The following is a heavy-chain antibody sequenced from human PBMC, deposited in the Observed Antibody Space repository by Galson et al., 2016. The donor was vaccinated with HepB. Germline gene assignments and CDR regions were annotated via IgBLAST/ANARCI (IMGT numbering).Heavy chain of an antibody. V-gene: IGHV1-24*01. J-gene: IGHJ4*02. CDR1: GYTLTELY. Sequence: SVKVSCKVSGYTLTELYMHWVRQGPGKGLEWMGGFDPEDGETIYAQKFQGRVTMTEDTSTDTANMELSSLTSEDTAVYYCVRDAPGDGTEYDYWGLGTLVTVSS. D-gene: IGHD1-7*01. CDR3: VRDAPGDGTEYDY. CDR2: FDPEDGET.